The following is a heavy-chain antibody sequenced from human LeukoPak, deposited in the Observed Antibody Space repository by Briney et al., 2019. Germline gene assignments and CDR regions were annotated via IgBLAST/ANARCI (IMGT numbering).Heavy chain of an antibody. CDR3: ARHGGNGDFDY. CDR1: GYSISSGYY. V-gene: IGHV4-38-2*01. CDR2: IYHSGST. D-gene: IGHD4-23*01. J-gene: IGHJ4*02. Sequence: SETLSLTCAVSGYSISSGYYWGWIRQPPGKGLGWSGSIYHSGSTYYNPSLKSRVTISVDTSKNQFSLKLSSVTAADTAVYYCARHGGNGDFDYWGQGTLVTVSS.